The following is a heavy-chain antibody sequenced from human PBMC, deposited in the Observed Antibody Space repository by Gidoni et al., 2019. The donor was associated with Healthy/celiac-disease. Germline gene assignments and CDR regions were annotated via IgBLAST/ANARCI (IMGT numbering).Heavy chain of an antibody. CDR3: ARDRYCSSTSCREVRFDP. V-gene: IGHV1-3*01. CDR2: INAGNGNT. CDR1: GYTFTSYA. D-gene: IGHD2-2*01. J-gene: IGHJ5*02. Sequence: QVQLVQSGAEVQKPGASVKVSCKASGYTFTSYAMHWVRQAPGQRREWMGWINAGNGNTKYSQKFQGRVTITRDTSASTAYMELSSLRSEDTAVYYCARDRYCSSTSCREVRFDPWGQGTLVTVSS.